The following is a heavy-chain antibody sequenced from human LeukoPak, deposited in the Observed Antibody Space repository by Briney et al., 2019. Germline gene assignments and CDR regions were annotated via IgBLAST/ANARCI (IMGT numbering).Heavy chain of an antibody. CDR2: INPKRVGS. J-gene: IGHJ4*02. D-gene: IGHD3-3*01. CDR3: ARGPGRYDFWSGYFMDY. CDR1: RYTFTGYY. V-gene: IGHV1-2*02. Sequence: ASVKVSCKASRYTFTGYYMHWLRQAPAHALEGMGWINPKRVGSNYAQMFQGRVTMTKDTSISTAYMELSRLRSDDTAVYYCARGPGRYDFWSGYFMDYWGQGTLVTVSS.